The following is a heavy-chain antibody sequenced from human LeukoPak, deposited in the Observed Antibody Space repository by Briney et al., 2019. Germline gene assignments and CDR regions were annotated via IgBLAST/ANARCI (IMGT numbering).Heavy chain of an antibody. V-gene: IGHV3-30*02. CDR3: AKVTMGDVWFDS. CDR1: GFTLTSTG. D-gene: IGHD3-16*01. J-gene: IGHJ5*01. Sequence: GGSLRLSCAMSGFTLTSTGMHWVRQAPGKGLEWVAFMHYDGRNILYADSVKGRFSISTDNSKNMVYLQMSSLRAEDTAVYYCAKVTMGDVWFDSWRQGTLVTVSS. CDR2: MHYDGRNI.